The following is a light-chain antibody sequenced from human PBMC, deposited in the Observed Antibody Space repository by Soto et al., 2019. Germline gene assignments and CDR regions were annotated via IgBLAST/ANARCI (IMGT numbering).Light chain of an antibody. V-gene: IGKV1-5*01. CDR1: QRISTW. CDR3: QQYDSYSPT. Sequence: IQMTQSASSLSASVGARVTITCRASQRISTWLAWYQQKPGKAPRLLIYHASSLESGVPSRISGSGSGTEFTLIINSLQPEDVATYYCQQYDSYSPTFGQGTKVDI. CDR2: HAS. J-gene: IGKJ1*01.